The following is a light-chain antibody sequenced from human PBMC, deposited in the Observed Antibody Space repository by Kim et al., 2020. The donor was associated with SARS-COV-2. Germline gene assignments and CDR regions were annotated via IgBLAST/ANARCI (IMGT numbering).Light chain of an antibody. Sequence: EIVLTQSPGTLSLSPGERATLSCRASQSVSSSYLAWYQQRPGQAPRLLIHGASSRATGIPDRFSGSGSGTDFTLTISSLEPEDFAVYYCQQCGTSPEVTFGGETKVDIK. CDR3: QQCGTSPEVT. CDR2: GAS. J-gene: IGKJ4*01. V-gene: IGKV3-20*01. CDR1: QSVSSSY.